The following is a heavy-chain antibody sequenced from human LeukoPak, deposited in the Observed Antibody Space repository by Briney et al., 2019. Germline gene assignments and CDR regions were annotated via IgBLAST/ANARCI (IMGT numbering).Heavy chain of an antibody. J-gene: IGHJ4*02. CDR1: GGSIRGDF. CDR3: ARWIRDGYNYGDY. CDR2: IFYSGNT. V-gene: IGHV4-59*01. D-gene: IGHD5-24*01. Sequence: SETLSLTCTVSGGSIRGDFWSWSRQPPGKGLEWVGYIFYSGNTDYNPSLKSRVTISVDTSKNQFSLKLSSATAEDTAVYFCARWIRDGYNYGDYWGQGTLVTVSS.